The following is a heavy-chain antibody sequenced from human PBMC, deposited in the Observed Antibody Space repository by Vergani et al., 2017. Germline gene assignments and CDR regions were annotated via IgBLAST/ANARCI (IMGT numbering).Heavy chain of an antibody. CDR1: GGSISSGGYY. Sequence: QVQLQESGPGLVKPSQTLSLTCTVSGGSISSGGYYWSWIRQHPGKGLEWIGYIYYSGSTYYNPSLKSRVTISVDTSKNQFSLKLSSVTAAYTAVYYCARDAYYYDSSGYHDAFDIWGQGTMVTVSS. V-gene: IGHV4-31*03. CDR2: IYYSGST. J-gene: IGHJ3*02. D-gene: IGHD3-22*01. CDR3: ARDAYYYDSSGYHDAFDI.